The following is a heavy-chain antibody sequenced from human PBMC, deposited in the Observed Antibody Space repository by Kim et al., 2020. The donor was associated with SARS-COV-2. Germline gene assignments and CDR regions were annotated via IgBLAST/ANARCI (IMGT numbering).Heavy chain of an antibody. CDR3: ARHGCTGGVCYFDP. Sequence: SETLSLTCTVSGGSISSSDYYWGWIRQPPGKGLEWIGSIYYTGTTYYNPSLKSRVTISVDTSKNQFSLTLSSVTDATVYYCARHGCTGGVCYFDPWCQG. D-gene: IGHD2-8*02. CDR2: IYYTGTT. J-gene: IGHJ5*02. CDR1: GGSISSSDYY. V-gene: IGHV4-39*01.